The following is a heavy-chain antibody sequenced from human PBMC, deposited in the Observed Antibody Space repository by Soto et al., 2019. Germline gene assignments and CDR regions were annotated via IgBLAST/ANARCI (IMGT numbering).Heavy chain of an antibody. Sequence: QVQLIQSGAEVKTPGSSVKVSCKASGGTFSSFLMGWVRQAPGQGLEWMGGIIPVFGRATYSQKFQGRVTITADDSTSTVYMELSGLKSEDTAVYYCILDCTSMSCYGYLGVDVWGQGTTATVSS. CDR2: IIPVFGRA. CDR1: GGTFSSFL. D-gene: IGHD5-18*01. V-gene: IGHV1-69*01. J-gene: IGHJ6*02. CDR3: ILDCTSMSCYGYLGVDV.